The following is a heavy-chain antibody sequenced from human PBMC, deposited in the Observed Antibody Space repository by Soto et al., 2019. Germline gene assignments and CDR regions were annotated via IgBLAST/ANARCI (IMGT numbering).Heavy chain of an antibody. CDR2: ITPLFGTP. CDR3: ARQFDYDTSGYYYAY. Sequence: SVKVSCKASGGTFNKYAIDWVRQAPGQGLEWMGGITPLFGTPNYAQRFQGRVTISADEVTSTAYMELRSLRSDDTGVYYCARQFDYDTSGYYYAYWGQGTLVTVS. D-gene: IGHD3-22*01. J-gene: IGHJ4*02. CDR1: GGTFNKYA. V-gene: IGHV1-69*13.